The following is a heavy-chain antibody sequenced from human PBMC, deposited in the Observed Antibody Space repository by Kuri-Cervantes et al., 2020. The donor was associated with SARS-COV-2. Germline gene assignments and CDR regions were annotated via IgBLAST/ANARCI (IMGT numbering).Heavy chain of an antibody. CDR1: GFTFSSYA. J-gene: IGHJ6*02. V-gene: IGHV3-48*01. Sequence: GGSLRLSCAASGFTFSSYAMSWVRQAPGKGLEWVSYISSSSSTIYYADSVKGRFTISGDNAKNSLYLQMNSLRAEDTAVYYCARDYYDFWSGYYVPYYYYYYGMDVWGQGTTVTVSS. CDR3: ARDYYDFWSGYYVPYYYYYYGMDV. D-gene: IGHD3-3*01. CDR2: ISSSSSTI.